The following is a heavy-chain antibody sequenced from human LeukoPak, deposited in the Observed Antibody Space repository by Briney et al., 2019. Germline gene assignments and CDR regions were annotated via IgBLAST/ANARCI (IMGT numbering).Heavy chain of an antibody. D-gene: IGHD6-13*01. CDR1: GGSFSGYY. Sequence: SETLSLTCAVYGGSFSGYYWSWIRQPPGKGLEWIGEINHSGSTNYNPSLKSRVTISVDTSKNQFSLKLSSVTAADTAVYYCARRRQLDAFDIWGQGTMVTVSS. J-gene: IGHJ3*02. CDR2: INHSGST. CDR3: ARRRQLDAFDI. V-gene: IGHV4-34*01.